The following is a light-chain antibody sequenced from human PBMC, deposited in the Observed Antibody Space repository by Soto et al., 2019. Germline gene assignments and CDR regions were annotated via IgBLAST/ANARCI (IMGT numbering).Light chain of an antibody. J-gene: IGLJ2*01. CDR1: STDVGGYKF. V-gene: IGLV2-11*01. CDR3: CSYGGTYTVI. CDR2: EVN. Sequence: QSALTQPRSVSGSPGQSVTISCSGTSTDVGGYKFVSWYQEHPGKAPKLMIYEVNKRPSGVPDRFSGSKSGSTASLTISGLQADDEADYYCCSYGGTYTVIFGGGTKVTVL.